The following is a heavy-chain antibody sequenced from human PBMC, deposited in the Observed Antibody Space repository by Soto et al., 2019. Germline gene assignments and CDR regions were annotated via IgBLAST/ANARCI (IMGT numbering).Heavy chain of an antibody. J-gene: IGHJ4*02. CDR2: MNPNSGNT. Sequence: ASVKVSCKASGYTFTSYDINWVRQATGKGLEWMGWMNPNSGNTGYAQKFQGRVTMTRNTSISTAYMELSSLRSEDTAVYYCVPRGGSWKSGYFDHWGQGTLVTVSS. CDR1: GYTFTSYD. V-gene: IGHV1-8*01. CDR3: VPRGGSWKSGYFDH. D-gene: IGHD2-15*01.